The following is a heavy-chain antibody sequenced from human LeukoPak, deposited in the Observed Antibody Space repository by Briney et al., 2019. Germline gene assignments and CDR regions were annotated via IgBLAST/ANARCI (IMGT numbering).Heavy chain of an antibody. D-gene: IGHD3-10*01. V-gene: IGHV3-21*01. CDR3: ARDRGRNYGSGSSADWFDP. Sequence: GGSLRLSCAASGFTFSSYSMSWVRQAPGKGLEWVSSISSSTYIYYADSAKGRFTISRDNAKNSLYLQMNSLRVEDTAVYYCARDRGRNYGSGSSADWFDPWGQGTLVTVSS. CDR1: GFTFSSYS. CDR2: ISSSTYI. J-gene: IGHJ5*02.